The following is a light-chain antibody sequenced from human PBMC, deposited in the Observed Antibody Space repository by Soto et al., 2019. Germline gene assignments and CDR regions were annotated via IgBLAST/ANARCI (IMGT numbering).Light chain of an antibody. Sequence: IQMTQSPSSLSASVRERVTITCRASQSISSYLNWYQQKPGKAPKLLIYAASTLQSGVPSRFSGRGSGIDFTLTISTLQPEDFANYYCQQSYSTPITFGQGTRLEIK. CDR2: AAS. J-gene: IGKJ5*01. V-gene: IGKV1-39*01. CDR1: QSISSY. CDR3: QQSYSTPIT.